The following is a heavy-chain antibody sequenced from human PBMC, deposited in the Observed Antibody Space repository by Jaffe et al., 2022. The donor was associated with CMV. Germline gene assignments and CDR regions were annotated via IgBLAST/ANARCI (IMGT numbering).Heavy chain of an antibody. CDR2: IYSDGRT. V-gene: IGHV3-53*01. D-gene: IGHD3-10*02. CDR3: ARFTTFAFDM. Sequence: EVQLVESGGGLIQPGGSLRLSCGASGFTVSTNYMTWVRQAPGKGLEWVSLIYSDGRTYYADSVEGRFTISRDNSKTTLYLQMNSLRAEDTAVYYCARFTTFAFDMWGQGTMVTVSS. CDR1: GFTVSTNY. J-gene: IGHJ3*02.